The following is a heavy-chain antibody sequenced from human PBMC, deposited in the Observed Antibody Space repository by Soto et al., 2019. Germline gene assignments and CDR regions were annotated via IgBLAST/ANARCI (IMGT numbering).Heavy chain of an antibody. J-gene: IGHJ3*02. CDR2: ISAYNGNT. V-gene: IGHV1-18*04. CDR3: ARRRSGGYYPDAFDI. Sequence: ASVKVSCKASGYTFTSYGISWVRQAPGQGLEWMGWISAYNGNTNYAQKLQGRVTMTTDTSTSTAYMELRSLRSDDRAVYYCARRRSGGYYPDAFDIWGKGTRVTVSS. CDR1: GYTFTSYG. D-gene: IGHD1-26*01.